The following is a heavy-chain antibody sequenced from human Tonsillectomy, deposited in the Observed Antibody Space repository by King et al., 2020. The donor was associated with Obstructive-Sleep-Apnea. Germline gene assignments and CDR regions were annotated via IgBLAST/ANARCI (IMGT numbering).Heavy chain of an antibody. V-gene: IGHV3-21*01. Sequence: VQLVESGGGLVKPGGSLTLSCAASGLTFTSYSMNWVRQAPGKGLEWVSTITSSGSYIYYADSVKGRFTISRDNAKNSVFLQMNSLRAEDTAVYYCVGDPANGDNWLDPWGQGTLVIVSS. D-gene: IGHD4-17*01. CDR3: VGDPANGDNWLDP. J-gene: IGHJ5*02. CDR2: ITSSGSYI. CDR1: GLTFTSYS.